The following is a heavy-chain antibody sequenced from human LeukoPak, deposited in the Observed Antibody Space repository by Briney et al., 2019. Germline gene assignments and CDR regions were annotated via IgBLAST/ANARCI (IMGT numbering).Heavy chain of an antibody. Sequence: GASVKVSCKASGGTVCSYAISWGRQAPGQGLEWMGRIIPILGIANYAQKFQGRVTITADKSTSTAYMELSSLRSEDTAVYYCASANYDFSDYWGQGTLVTVSS. J-gene: IGHJ4*02. D-gene: IGHD3-3*01. V-gene: IGHV1-69*04. CDR2: IIPILGIA. CDR3: ASANYDFSDY. CDR1: GGTVCSYA.